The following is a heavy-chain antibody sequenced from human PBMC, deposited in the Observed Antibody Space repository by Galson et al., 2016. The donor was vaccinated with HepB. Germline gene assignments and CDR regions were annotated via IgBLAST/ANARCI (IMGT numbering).Heavy chain of an antibody. V-gene: IGHV4-39*01. CDR1: GDSISNSYYY. Sequence: ETLSLTCTVSGDSISNSYYYWGWIRQPPGKGLEWIGSVYYSGSTYYNPSLESRVTTSVDTSKGQFSLTLNSVTAADTAVYYCARQGSRCAARPEVGLDYWGQGTLVIVSS. J-gene: IGHJ4*02. CDR3: ARQGSRCAARPEVGLDY. D-gene: IGHD6-13*01. CDR2: VYYSGST.